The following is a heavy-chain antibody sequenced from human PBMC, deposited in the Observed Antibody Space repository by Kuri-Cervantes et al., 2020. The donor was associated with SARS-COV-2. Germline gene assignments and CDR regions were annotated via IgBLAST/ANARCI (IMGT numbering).Heavy chain of an antibody. D-gene: IGHD3-3*01. J-gene: IGHJ4*02. V-gene: IGHV3-7*01. CDR3: ARDHNDFWSGYYPLDY. Sequence: GGSLRLSCAASGFTFSDYYMSWIRQAPGKGLEWVANIKQDGSEKYYVDSVKGRFTISRDNAKNSLYLQMNSLRAEDTAVYYCARDHNDFWSGYYPLDYWGQGTLVTVSS. CDR1: GFTFSDYY. CDR2: IKQDGSEK.